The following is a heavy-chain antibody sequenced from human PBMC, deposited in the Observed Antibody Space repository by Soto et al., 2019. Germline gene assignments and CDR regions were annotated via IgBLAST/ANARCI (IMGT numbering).Heavy chain of an antibody. J-gene: IGHJ4*01. D-gene: IGHD2-2*01. V-gene: IGHV3-33*01. CDR3: AIDGTPIIGYCISTSCYGFYY. CDR2: IWYDGSNK. CDR1: GFTFSSYG. Sequence: GGSLRLSCAASGFTFSSYGMHWVRQAPGKGLEWVAVIWYDGSNKFYADSVKGRFTISRDNSKNTLYLQMNSLRAEDTAVYYCAIDGTPIIGYCISTSCYGFYYWGRGT.